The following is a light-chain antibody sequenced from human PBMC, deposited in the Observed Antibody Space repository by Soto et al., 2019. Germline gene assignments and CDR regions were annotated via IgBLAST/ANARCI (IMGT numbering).Light chain of an antibody. V-gene: IGKV3-20*01. CDR1: QSITSSY. J-gene: IGKJ2*01. CDR3: QQYGSSPYT. CDR2: GAS. Sequence: EIVLRQSPGTLSLSPGEGATLSCRASQSITSSYLAWYQQKPGQAPRLLVYGASGRVTGIPDRFSGSGSGTDFTLTISRLEPDDFAVYYCQQYGSSPYTFGQGTRLDIK.